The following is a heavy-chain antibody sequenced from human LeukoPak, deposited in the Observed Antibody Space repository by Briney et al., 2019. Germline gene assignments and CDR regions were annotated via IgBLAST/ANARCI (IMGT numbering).Heavy chain of an antibody. CDR2: IWYDGSDK. CDR3: ARDSSTGWTLDY. Sequence: GGSLRLSCAASGFTFSNYWMGWVRQAPGKRLEWVAVIWYDGSDKYCADSVKGRFTISRDNSKNTLYLQMNSLRAEDTAVYYCARDSSTGWTLDYWGQGTLVTVSS. CDR1: GFTFSNYW. J-gene: IGHJ4*02. V-gene: IGHV3-33*08. D-gene: IGHD6-19*01.